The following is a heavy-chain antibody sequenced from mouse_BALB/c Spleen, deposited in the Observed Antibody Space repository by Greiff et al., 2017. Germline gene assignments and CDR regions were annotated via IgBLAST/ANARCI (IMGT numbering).Heavy chain of an antibody. CDR3: TYGYDERCAMDY. Sequence: QVQLQQSGAGLVGPGNSLNISCKASGFAFTNYWLGWVSQTPGHGLEWIGDIYPGSGNTYYNEEFKGIATLTADKSSSTAYMQLSSLTSEDSAVYFSTYGYDERCAMDYWGQGTSVTVSS. J-gene: IGHJ4*01. CDR1: GFAFTNYW. CDR2: IYPGSGNT. V-gene: IGHV1-63*01. D-gene: IGHD2-14*01.